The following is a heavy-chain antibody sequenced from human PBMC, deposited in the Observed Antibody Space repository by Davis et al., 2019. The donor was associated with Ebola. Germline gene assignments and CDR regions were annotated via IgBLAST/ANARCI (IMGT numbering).Heavy chain of an antibody. D-gene: IGHD1-7*01. Sequence: ASVKVSCKASGYTFTGYYMHWVRQAPGQGLEWMGWINPNSGGTNYAQKFQGRVTMTRDTSISTAYMELSRLRSDDTAVYYCARAGGTRVGAFDIWGQGTMVTVSS. V-gene: IGHV1-2*02. CDR2: INPNSGGT. CDR3: ARAGGTRVGAFDI. CDR1: GYTFTGYY. J-gene: IGHJ3*02.